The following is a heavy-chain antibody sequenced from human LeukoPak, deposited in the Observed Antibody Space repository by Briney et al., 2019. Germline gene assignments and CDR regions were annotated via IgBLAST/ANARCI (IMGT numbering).Heavy chain of an antibody. CDR2: IDRSSDTI. V-gene: IGHV3-48*04. CDR3: ARRDDFDL. CDR1: GFSFGNYA. J-gene: IGHJ3*01. Sequence: GGSLRLSCATSGFSFGNYAMNWVRQAPGKGLEWVSFIDRSSDTIYYADSVKGRFAISRDNAENSLYLQMNSLRAEDTAVYFCARRDDFDLWGQGTMVTVSS.